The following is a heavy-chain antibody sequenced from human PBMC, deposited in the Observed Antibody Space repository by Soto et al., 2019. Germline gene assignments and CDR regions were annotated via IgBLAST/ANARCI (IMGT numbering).Heavy chain of an antibody. CDR1: GFTFSSYA. V-gene: IGHV3-23*01. D-gene: IGHD3-10*01. CDR3: AKRRPRGVRGVIRQLSPGNWFDP. Sequence: HPGGSLRLSCAASGFTFSSYAMSWVRQAPGKGLEWVSAISGSGGSTYYADSVEGRFTISRDNSKNTLYLQMNSLRAEDTAVYYCAKRRPRGVRGVIRQLSPGNWFDPWGQGTLVTVSS. J-gene: IGHJ5*02. CDR2: ISGSGGST.